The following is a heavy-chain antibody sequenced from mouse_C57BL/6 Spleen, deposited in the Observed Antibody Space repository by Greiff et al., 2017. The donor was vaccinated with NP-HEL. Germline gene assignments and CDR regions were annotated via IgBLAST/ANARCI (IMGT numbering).Heavy chain of an antibody. Sequence: DVQLQESGPGLVKPSQSLSLTCSVTGYSITSGYYWNWIRQFPGNKLEWMGYISYDGSNNYNPSLKNRISITRDTSKNQFFLKLNSVTTEDTATYYCARALLDSSCAYWGQGTLVTVSA. CDR1: GYSITSGYY. CDR3: ARALLDSSCAY. CDR2: ISYDGSN. D-gene: IGHD3-2*01. J-gene: IGHJ3*01. V-gene: IGHV3-6*01.